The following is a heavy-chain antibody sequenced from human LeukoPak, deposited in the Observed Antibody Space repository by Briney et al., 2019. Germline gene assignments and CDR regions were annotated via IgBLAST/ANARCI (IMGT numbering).Heavy chain of an antibody. V-gene: IGHV3-23*01. CDR3: AKAPRYYYYGMDV. J-gene: IGHJ6*02. CDR2: ISSRGGST. CDR1: GFTFSSYA. Sequence: GGSLRLSCAASGFTFSSYAMSWVRQAPGKGLEWVSGISSRGGSTYYADSVKGRFTISRDNSKNTLYMQMNSLRAEDTAVYYCAKAPRYYYYGMDVWGQGTTVTVSS.